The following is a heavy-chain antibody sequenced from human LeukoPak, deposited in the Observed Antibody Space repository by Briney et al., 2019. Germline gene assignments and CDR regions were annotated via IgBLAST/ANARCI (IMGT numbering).Heavy chain of an antibody. J-gene: IGHJ4*02. CDR1: GFTFDDYA. D-gene: IGHD5-12*01. V-gene: IGHV3-9*01. CDR2: ISWNSGSI. Sequence: GGSLRLSCAASGFTFDDYAMHWVRQAPGKGLEWVSGISWNSGSIGYADSVKGRFTISRDNAKNSLYLQMNSLRAEDTALYYCAKDRGLSGYDAIDYWGQGTLVTVSS. CDR3: AKDRGLSGYDAIDY.